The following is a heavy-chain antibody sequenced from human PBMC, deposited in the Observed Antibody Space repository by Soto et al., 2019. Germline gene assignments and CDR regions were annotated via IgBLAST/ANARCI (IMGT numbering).Heavy chain of an antibody. CDR2: IYYSGST. J-gene: IGHJ3*02. CDR3: ARIVAASGSKARIAFDI. CDR1: GGSISSGDYY. V-gene: IGHV4-61*03. D-gene: IGHD6-13*01. Sequence: SETLSLTCTVSGGSISSGDYYWSWIRQPPGKGLEWIAYIYYSGSTNYNPSLKSRVTISVDTSKNHFSLKLSSVTAADTAVYYCARIVAASGSKARIAFDIWGQGTMVTVSS.